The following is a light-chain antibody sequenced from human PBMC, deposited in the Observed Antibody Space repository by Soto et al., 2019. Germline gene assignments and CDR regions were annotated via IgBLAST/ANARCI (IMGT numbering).Light chain of an antibody. V-gene: IGKV1-39*01. J-gene: IGKJ1*01. Sequence: DIPMTQSPSSLSASVGDRVTITCRASQSISKNLNWYQQKPGKAPKLLMFAASTLRSGVPSRFSGSGSGTDFTLTISSLQPEDFATYYCQQSYSTTFGQGTKVVIK. CDR1: QSISKN. CDR2: AAS. CDR3: QQSYSTT.